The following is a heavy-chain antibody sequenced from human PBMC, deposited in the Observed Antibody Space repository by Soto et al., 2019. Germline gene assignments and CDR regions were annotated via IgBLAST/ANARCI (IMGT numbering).Heavy chain of an antibody. D-gene: IGHD3-3*01. CDR1: GGSISNFY. CDR3: ARHFTAFCNGGPYPYYFDL. J-gene: IGHJ4*02. V-gene: IGHV4-59*08. CDR2: IYSIGGA. Sequence: PSETLSLTCTVSGGSISNFYWGWIRQPPGMGLEWIGYIYSIGGADYNPSLKSRLSISVDTSRNQFSLELSSVTAADTAIYYCARHFTAFCNGGPYPYYFDLWGQGTLVTVSS.